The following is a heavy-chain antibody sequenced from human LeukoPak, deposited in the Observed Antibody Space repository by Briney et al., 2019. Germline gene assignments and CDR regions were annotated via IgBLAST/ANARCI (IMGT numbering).Heavy chain of an antibody. CDR1: GGSLSGYY. D-gene: IGHD1-14*01. V-gene: IGHV4-34*01. CDR2: INHSGST. J-gene: IGHJ4*02. Sequence: SETLSLTCAVYGGSLSGYYWSWIRQPPGKGLAWIGEINHSGSTNYNPSLKSRVTISVDTSKNQFSLKLSSVTAADTAVYYCARGRIRRTYFDYWGQGTLVTVSS. CDR3: ARGRIRRTYFDY.